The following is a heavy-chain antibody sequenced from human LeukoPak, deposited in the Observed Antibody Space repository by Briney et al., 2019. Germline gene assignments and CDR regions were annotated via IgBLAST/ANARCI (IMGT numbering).Heavy chain of an antibody. CDR2: ISSSGSTI. J-gene: IGHJ2*01. CDR1: GFTFSSYE. CDR3: ARGRITIFGVVTQGYWYFDL. V-gene: IGHV3-48*03. Sequence: GGSLRLSCAASGFTFSSYEMNWVRQAPGKGLEWVSYISSSGSTIYYADSVKGRFTISRDNAKNSLYLQMNSLRAEDTAVYYCARGRITIFGVVTQGYWYFDLWGGGTLVAVFS. D-gene: IGHD3-3*01.